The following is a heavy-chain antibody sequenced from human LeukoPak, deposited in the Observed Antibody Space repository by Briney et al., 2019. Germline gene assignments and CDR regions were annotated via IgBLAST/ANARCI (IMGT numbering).Heavy chain of an antibody. V-gene: IGHV4-39*07. J-gene: IGHJ4*02. CDR2: IYYSGST. Sequence: SETLSLTCSVSDGSINSGSYYWAWIRQPPGKGLEWIGSIYYSGSTYYNPSLKSRVTISIDMSKNQFSLKLSSVTAADTAVYYCARDQSSIFDYWGQGTLVTVSS. CDR1: DGSINSGSYY. D-gene: IGHD6-19*01. CDR3: ARDQSSIFDY.